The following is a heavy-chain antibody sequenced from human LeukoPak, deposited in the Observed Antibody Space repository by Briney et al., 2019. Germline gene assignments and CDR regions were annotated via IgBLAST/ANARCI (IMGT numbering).Heavy chain of an antibody. CDR1: GGTFSSYA. V-gene: IGHV1-8*02. Sequence: GASVKVSCEASGGTFSSYAISWVRQAPGQGLEWMGWMNPNSGNTGYAQKFQGRVTMTRNTSISTAYMELSSLRSEDTAVYYCARSNRLRHCSGGSCYSFGYWGQGTLVTVSS. J-gene: IGHJ4*02. D-gene: IGHD2-15*01. CDR3: ARSNRLRHCSGGSCYSFGY. CDR2: MNPNSGNT.